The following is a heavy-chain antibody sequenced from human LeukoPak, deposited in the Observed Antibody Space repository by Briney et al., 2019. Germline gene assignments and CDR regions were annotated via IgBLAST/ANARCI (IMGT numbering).Heavy chain of an antibody. V-gene: IGHV4-4*07. CDR1: GYSISSGYY. CDR2: IYTSGST. J-gene: IGHJ4*02. Sequence: SETLSLTCTVSGYSISSGYYWSWIRQPAGKGLEWIGRIYTSGSTNYNPSLKSRVTMSVDTSKNQFSLKLSSVTAADTAVYYCARDRDDDYGDYHFDYWGQGTLVTVSS. CDR3: ARDRDDDYGDYHFDY. D-gene: IGHD4-17*01.